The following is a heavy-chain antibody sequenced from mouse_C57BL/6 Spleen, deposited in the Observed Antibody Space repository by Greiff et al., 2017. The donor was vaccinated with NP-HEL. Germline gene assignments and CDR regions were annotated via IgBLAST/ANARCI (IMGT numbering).Heavy chain of an antibody. Sequence: VQLQQSGAELVKPGASVKLSCTASGFNIKDYYMHWVKQRTEQGLEWIGRIDPEDGETKSAPKFQGKATITADTSSNTAYLQLSSLTSEDTAVYYCARPSSYYDYDGPFAYWGQGTLVTVSA. V-gene: IGHV14-2*01. CDR2: IDPEDGET. J-gene: IGHJ3*01. CDR1: GFNIKDYY. D-gene: IGHD2-4*01. CDR3: ARPSSYYDYDGPFAY.